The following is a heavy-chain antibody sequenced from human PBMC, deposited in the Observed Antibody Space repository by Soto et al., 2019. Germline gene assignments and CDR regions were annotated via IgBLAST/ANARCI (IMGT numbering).Heavy chain of an antibody. CDR1: GFTFSSYS. J-gene: IGHJ4*02. CDR2: ISSSSTI. CDR3: AREPAYCTNGVCYVDY. Sequence: EVQLVESGGGLVQPGGSLRLSCAASGFTFSSYSMNWVRQAPGKGLEWVSYISSSSTIYYADSVKGRFTISRDNAKNSLYLQMNSLRAEDTAVYYCAREPAYCTNGVCYVDYWGQGTLVTVSS. D-gene: IGHD2-8*01. V-gene: IGHV3-48*01.